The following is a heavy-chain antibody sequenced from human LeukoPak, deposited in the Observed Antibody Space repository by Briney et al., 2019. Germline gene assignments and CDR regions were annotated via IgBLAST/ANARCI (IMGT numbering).Heavy chain of an antibody. D-gene: IGHD5-24*01. CDR1: GFTFRTYT. Sequence: GGSLRLSSADPGFTFRTYTMQWVRQAPGEGLEWVASISYDGYYKYYAESVKGPFIISRDKSKNSLYLQINSLRADDTAVYFCAPAGPGRDNFVHWGEGTLVIVSS. V-gene: IGHV3-30-3*01. CDR2: ISYDGYYK. CDR3: APAGPGRDNFVH. J-gene: IGHJ5*02.